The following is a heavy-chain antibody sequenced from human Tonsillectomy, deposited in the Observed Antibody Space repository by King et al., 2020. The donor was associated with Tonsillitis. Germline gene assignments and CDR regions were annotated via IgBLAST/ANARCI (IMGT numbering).Heavy chain of an antibody. Sequence: VQLVESGGGLIQPGGSLRLSCAASGFTVSSNYMSWVRQAPGKGLEWVSVIYSGGSTYYADSVKGRFTISRDNSKNTLYLQMNSLRAEDTAVYYCARVGGEDRVGGVFDYWGQGTLVTVSS. CDR1: GFTVSSNY. D-gene: IGHD3-10*01. CDR3: ARVGGEDRVGGVFDY. V-gene: IGHV3-53*01. J-gene: IGHJ4*02. CDR2: IYSGGST.